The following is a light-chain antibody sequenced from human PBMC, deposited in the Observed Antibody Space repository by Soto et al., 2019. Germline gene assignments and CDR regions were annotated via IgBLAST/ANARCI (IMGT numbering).Light chain of an antibody. J-gene: IGLJ3*02. V-gene: IGLV6-57*01. CDR2: EDN. Sequence: NFMLTQPHSVSESPGKTVIISCTRSSGSIASNYVQWYQQRPGSSPTTVIYEDNQRPSGGPDRFSCSIDSSSNSASLTISGLETEDDADYCWQSYDATNQVFGGGTKLTVL. CDR1: SGSIASNY. CDR3: QSYDATNQV.